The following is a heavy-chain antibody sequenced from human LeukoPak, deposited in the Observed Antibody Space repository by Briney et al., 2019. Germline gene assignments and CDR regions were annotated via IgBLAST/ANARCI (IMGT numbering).Heavy chain of an antibody. J-gene: IGHJ4*02. D-gene: IGHD2-2*01. CDR3: ANHQESPRPSSPAY. CDR2: INYSGGST. V-gene: IGHV3-23*01. CDR1: GFTFSSFA. Sequence: PGGSLRLSCAASGFTFSSFAMSWVRQAPGKGLEWVATINYSGGSTYYADSVKGRFTISRHDSKNTLYLHMNSLTAGDRAVYYFANHQESPRPSSPAYWGQGTPVTVYS.